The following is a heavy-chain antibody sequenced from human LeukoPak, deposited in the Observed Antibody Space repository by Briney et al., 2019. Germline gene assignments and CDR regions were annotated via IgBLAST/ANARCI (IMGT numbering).Heavy chain of an antibody. CDR2: MYYSGST. V-gene: IGHV4-38-2*02. Sequence: PSETLSLTCTVSGYSISTGYYWGWIRQPPGKGLEWIGSMYYSGSTYYNPSLKSRVTISVDTSKNQFSLKLSSVTAADTAVYYCARLDSSLDYWGQGTLVTVFS. CDR3: ARLDSSLDY. J-gene: IGHJ4*02. CDR1: GYSISTGYY. D-gene: IGHD6-19*01.